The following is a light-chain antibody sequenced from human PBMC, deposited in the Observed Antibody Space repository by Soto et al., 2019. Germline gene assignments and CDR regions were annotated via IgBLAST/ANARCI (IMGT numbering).Light chain of an antibody. CDR2: RNN. V-gene: IGLV1-44*01. CDR3: AAWDDSLNGNV. J-gene: IGLJ1*01. CDR1: SSNIGSNT. Sequence: QSVLTQPPSASGTPGQRVTISCSGSSSNIGSNTVNWYQQLPGTAPRLLIYRNNQRPSGVPDRFSGAKSGTSASLAISGLQSEDEADDYCAAWDDSLNGNVFGTGTKLTVL.